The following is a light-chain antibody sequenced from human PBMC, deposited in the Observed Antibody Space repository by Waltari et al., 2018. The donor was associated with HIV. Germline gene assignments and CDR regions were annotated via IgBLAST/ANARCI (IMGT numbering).Light chain of an antibody. CDR2: DAS. CDR3: QQRSNWPLT. J-gene: IGKJ5*01. V-gene: IGKV3-11*01. Sequence: EIVLTQSPATLSLSPGERATLSCRASQSVSSYLAWYQQKPGQAPRLLIYDASNRATGIPARFSGCGSGTDFTLTISSLEPEDFAVYYCQQRSNWPLTFGQGTRLEIK. CDR1: QSVSSY.